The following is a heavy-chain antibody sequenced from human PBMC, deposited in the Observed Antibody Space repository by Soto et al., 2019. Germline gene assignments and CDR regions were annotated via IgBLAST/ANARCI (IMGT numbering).Heavy chain of an antibody. J-gene: IGHJ5*02. CDR2: IYWDDDN. CDR3: AHVPNYYQYYCFDP. Sequence: QITLKESGPTLVTPTETLTLTCTFSGFSLTTRGVGVGWIRQPTGTTLECHALIYWDDDNRYSPSLQSRLSITKDTSKIQVVLTMTNVDPVDTATYYCAHVPNYYQYYCFDPWGQGTLVSVSS. V-gene: IGHV2-5*02. CDR1: GFSLTTRGVG. D-gene: IGHD3-10*01.